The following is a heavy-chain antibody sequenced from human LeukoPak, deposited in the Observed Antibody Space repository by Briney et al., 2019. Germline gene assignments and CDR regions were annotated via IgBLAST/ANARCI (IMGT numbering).Heavy chain of an antibody. J-gene: IGHJ4*02. Sequence: PSETLSLTCTVSGGSISSSSYYWGWIRQPPGKGLEWIGSIYYSGSTYYNPSLKSRVTISVDTSKNQFSLKLSSVTAADTAVYYCARVWSSGYTKDYWGQGTLVTVSS. D-gene: IGHD3-22*01. V-gene: IGHV4-39*07. CDR1: GGSISSSSYY. CDR2: IYYSGST. CDR3: ARVWSSGYTKDY.